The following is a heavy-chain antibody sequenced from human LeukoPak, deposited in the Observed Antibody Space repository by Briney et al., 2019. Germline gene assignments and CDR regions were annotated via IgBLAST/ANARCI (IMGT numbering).Heavy chain of an antibody. CDR1: GFTFSSYG. Sequence: GGSLRLSCAASGFTFSSYGMHWVRQAPGKGLEWVAVIWYDGSNKYYADSVKGRFTISRDNSKNTLYLQMNSLRAGDTAVYYCARRYDSSGYYPHYYYYYGMDVWGQGTTVTVSS. CDR3: ARRYDSSGYYPHYYYYYGMDV. D-gene: IGHD3-22*01. J-gene: IGHJ6*02. CDR2: IWYDGSNK. V-gene: IGHV3-33*01.